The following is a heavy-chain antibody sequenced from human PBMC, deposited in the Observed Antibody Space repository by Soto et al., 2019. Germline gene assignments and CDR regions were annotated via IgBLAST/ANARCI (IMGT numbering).Heavy chain of an antibody. J-gene: IGHJ4*02. CDR2: IYYTGTT. Sequence: SETLSLTCEVPGYSIGSYNWWGWIRQPPGKGLEWIGYIYYTGTTCYNLSLKSRVTMSVDTAKDQFSLKVHSVTAADTAVYYCARTSRLKTGQLDYWGQGILVTVSS. CDR3: ARTSRLKTGQLDY. V-gene: IGHV4-28*01. CDR1: GYSIGSYNW. D-gene: IGHD3-9*01.